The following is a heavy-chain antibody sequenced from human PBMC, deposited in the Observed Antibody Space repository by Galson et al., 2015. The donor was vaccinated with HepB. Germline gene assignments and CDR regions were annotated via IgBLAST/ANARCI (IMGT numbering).Heavy chain of an antibody. CDR3: AKDSTGYYDFWSGYYIGWFDP. CDR1: GFTFSSYA. D-gene: IGHD3-3*01. V-gene: IGHV3-23*01. CDR2: ISGSGGST. Sequence: SLRLSCAASGFTFSSYAMSWVRQAPGKGLEWVSAISGSGGSTYYADSVKGRFTISRDNSKNTLYLQMNSLRAEDTAVYYCAKDSTGYYDFWSGYYIGWFDPWGQGTLVTVSS. J-gene: IGHJ5*02.